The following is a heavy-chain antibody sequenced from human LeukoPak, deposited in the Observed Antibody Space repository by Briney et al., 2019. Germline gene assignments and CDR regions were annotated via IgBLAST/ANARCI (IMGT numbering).Heavy chain of an antibody. CDR3: AKTRPLDSSSWSHGDY. D-gene: IGHD6-13*01. J-gene: IGHJ4*02. CDR2: ISGSGDST. CDR1: GFTFSTYA. Sequence: GGSLKLSCAASGFTFSTYAMSWVRQAPGKGLEWVSAISGSGDSTYYGDSVKGRFTISRDNSKNTLYLQMNSLRAEDTAVYYCAKTRPLDSSSWSHGDYWGQGTLVTVSS. V-gene: IGHV3-23*01.